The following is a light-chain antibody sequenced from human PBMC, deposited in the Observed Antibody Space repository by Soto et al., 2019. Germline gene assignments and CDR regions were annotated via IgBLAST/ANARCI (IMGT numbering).Light chain of an antibody. CDR2: GPS. CDR1: QSISSSY. Sequence: EIVLTQSPGTLSLSPGERATLSWRASQSISSSYLAWYQQKPGQAPRLLNYGPSSRVAGLPDRFSGSGSGTDFPLTINRLEPEDVAVYYCQQYDSSPRTFGQGTKVDIK. J-gene: IGKJ1*01. V-gene: IGKV3-20*01. CDR3: QQYDSSPRT.